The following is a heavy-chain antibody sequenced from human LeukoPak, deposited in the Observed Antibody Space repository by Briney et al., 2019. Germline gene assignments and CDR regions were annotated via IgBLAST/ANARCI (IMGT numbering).Heavy chain of an antibody. D-gene: IGHD4-17*01. V-gene: IGHV4-61*01. CDR2: ISHSGST. J-gene: IGHJ4*02. Sequence: SETLPLTCTVSGGSVGSGNYCWSWIRQPPGKALEYIGYISHSGSTNYNPSLKSRVTISVDTSKNQFSLRLRSVTAADTAVYYCARSVGYDYGDYRDWGQGTLVTVSS. CDR1: GGSVGSGNYC. CDR3: ARSVGYDYGDYRD.